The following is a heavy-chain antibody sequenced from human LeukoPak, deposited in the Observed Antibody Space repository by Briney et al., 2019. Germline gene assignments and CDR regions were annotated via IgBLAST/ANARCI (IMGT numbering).Heavy chain of an antibody. CDR3: ARHFWELYFDY. CDR2: IYYSGST. V-gene: IGHV4-59*08. J-gene: IGHJ4*02. Sequence: PSETLSLTCTVSGGSISSYYWSWIRQPPGKGLEWIGYIYYSGSTNYNPSLKSRVTISVDTSKNQFSLKLSSVTAADTAVYYCARHFWELYFDYWGQGTLVTVSS. CDR1: GGSISSYY. D-gene: IGHD1-26*01.